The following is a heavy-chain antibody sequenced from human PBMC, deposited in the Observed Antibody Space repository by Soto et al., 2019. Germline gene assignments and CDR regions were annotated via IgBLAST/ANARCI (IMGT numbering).Heavy chain of an antibody. CDR3: ARRSHLSRWYYYYGMDV. CDR2: IDPSDSYT. V-gene: IGHV5-10-1*01. J-gene: IGHJ6*02. CDR1: GYSFTSYW. Sequence: GESLKISCKGSGYSFTSYWISWVRQMPGKGLEWMGRIDPSDSYTNYSPSFQGHVTISADKSISTAYLQWSSLKASDTAMYYCARRSHLSRWYYYYGMDVWGQGTTVTVSS.